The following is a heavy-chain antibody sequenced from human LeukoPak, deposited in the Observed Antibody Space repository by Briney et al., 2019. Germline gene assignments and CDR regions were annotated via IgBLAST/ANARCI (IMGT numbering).Heavy chain of an antibody. CDR1: GFTFSSYS. V-gene: IGHV3-21*01. CDR2: ISSSSSYI. J-gene: IGHJ6*04. Sequence: PGGSLRLSCAVSGFTFSSYSMNWVRQAPGQGLEWVSSISSSSSYIYYADSVKGRFTISRDNAKNSLYLQMNSLRAEDTAVYYCAELGITMIGGVWGKGTTVTISS. CDR3: AELGITMIGGV. D-gene: IGHD3-10*02.